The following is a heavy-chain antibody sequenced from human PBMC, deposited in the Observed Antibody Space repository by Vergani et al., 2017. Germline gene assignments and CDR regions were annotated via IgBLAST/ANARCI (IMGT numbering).Heavy chain of an antibody. Sequence: EVQLVESGGGLVQPGGSLRLSCAASGFTFSSYEMNWVRQAPGKGLEWVSYISSSGSTIYYADSVKGRFTISRDNAKNSLYLQMNSLRAEDTAVYYCAGRDNYYDSSGRILWGQGTLVTVSS. D-gene: IGHD3-22*01. J-gene: IGHJ4*02. CDR3: AGRDNYYDSSGRIL. CDR2: ISSSGSTI. V-gene: IGHV3-48*03. CDR1: GFTFSSYE.